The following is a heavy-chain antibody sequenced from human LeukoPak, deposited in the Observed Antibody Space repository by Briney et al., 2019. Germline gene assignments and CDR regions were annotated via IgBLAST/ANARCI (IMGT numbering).Heavy chain of an antibody. J-gene: IGHJ6*03. D-gene: IGHD5-18*01. Sequence: SETLSLTCAVYGGSFSGYYWSWIRQPPGKGLEWIGEINHSGSTNYSPSLKSRVTISVDTSKNQFSLKLSSVTAADTAVYYCARGRGYSYGWRDYYYYYYMDVWGKGTTVTVSS. CDR3: ARGRGYSYGWRDYYYYYYMDV. V-gene: IGHV4-34*01. CDR2: INHSGST. CDR1: GGSFSGYY.